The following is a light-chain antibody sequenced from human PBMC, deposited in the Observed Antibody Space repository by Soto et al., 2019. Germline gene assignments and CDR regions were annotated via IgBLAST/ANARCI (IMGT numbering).Light chain of an antibody. CDR3: QQYGSSPIT. J-gene: IGKJ5*01. CDR2: DAS. Sequence: EIVLTQSPCTLALYPEERATLSCRASHSVTRYVAWYQQKPGQAPRLLISDASCRATGIPDRFSGSGSETDFSLTINRLEPEDFAVYFCQQYGSSPITFGQGTRLEIK. CDR1: HSVTRY. V-gene: IGKV3-20*01.